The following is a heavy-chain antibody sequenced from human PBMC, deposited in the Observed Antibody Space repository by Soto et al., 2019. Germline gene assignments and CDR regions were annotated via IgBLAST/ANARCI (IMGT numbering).Heavy chain of an antibody. Sequence: ASVKVSCKASGYTFTRSGISWVRQAPGQGLEWMGWISTYNGNTNSAQTFQGRVTMTTDTSTSTAYMELRSLRSDDTAVYYCARDGPTRAVTVDYWGQGTLVTVPQ. J-gene: IGHJ4*02. D-gene: IGHD4-17*01. CDR2: ISTYNGNT. CDR3: ARDGPTRAVTVDY. CDR1: GYTFTRSG. V-gene: IGHV1-18*01.